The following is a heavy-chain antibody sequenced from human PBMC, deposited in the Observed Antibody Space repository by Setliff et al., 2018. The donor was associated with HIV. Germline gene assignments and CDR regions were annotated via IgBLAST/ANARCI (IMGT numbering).Heavy chain of an antibody. CDR1: GGVSGGDMGVHD. V-gene: IGHV4-61*08. CDR3: ARLPQD. Sequence: PSETLSLTCSVSGGVSGGDMGVHDWSWIRQPPGKGLEWIGYIYDNEKTFYNPSLKSRVTITVDTSKNQISRQLTSVTAEDTALYYCARLPQDWGQGTLVTVSS. CDR2: IYDNEKT. J-gene: IGHJ4*02.